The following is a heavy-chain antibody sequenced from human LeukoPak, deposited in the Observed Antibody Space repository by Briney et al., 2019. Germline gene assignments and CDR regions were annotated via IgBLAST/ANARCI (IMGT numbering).Heavy chain of an antibody. V-gene: IGHV3-43D*04. J-gene: IGHJ6*04. CDR2: ISWDGGST. CDR1: GFPFDDYA. CDR3: AKDSAGAAGSNYYYGMDV. D-gene: IGHD6-13*01. Sequence: GGSLRLSCAASGFPFDDYAMHWVREAPGKGLEWVSLISWDGGSTYYADSVKGRFTISRDNSKNSLYLQMNSLRAEDTALYYCAKDSAGAAGSNYYYGMDVWGKGTTVTVSS.